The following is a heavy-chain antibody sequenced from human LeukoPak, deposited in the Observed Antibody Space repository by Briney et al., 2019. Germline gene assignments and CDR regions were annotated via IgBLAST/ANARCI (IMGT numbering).Heavy chain of an antibody. CDR3: ARESLWQPAPDSLNI. D-gene: IGHD3-22*01. CDR2: IESGGNR. Sequence: PGGSLRLSCAASGFTVSNQYMSWVRQVPGKGLQWVSVIESGGNRYYASSVKGRFTMSRDNSMNTLYLQMNSLRAEDTAMYYCARESLWQPAPDSLNIWGQGTKVIVS. CDR1: GFTVSNQY. J-gene: IGHJ3*02. V-gene: IGHV3-53*01.